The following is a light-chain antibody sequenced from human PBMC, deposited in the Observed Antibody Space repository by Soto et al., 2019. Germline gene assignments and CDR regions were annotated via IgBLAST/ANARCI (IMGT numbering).Light chain of an antibody. J-gene: IGKJ1*01. CDR2: GAS. CDR1: QSVSRSD. V-gene: IGKV3-20*01. Sequence: EVVLTQSPATLSLSPGDRATLPCRASQSVSRSDLAWYQQKPGQAPRLLLYGASSRATGIPDRFSGSGSGTDFTLTISRMEPEDFAVYYCQQFSSTPSWTFGQGTKVDIK. CDR3: QQFSSTPSWT.